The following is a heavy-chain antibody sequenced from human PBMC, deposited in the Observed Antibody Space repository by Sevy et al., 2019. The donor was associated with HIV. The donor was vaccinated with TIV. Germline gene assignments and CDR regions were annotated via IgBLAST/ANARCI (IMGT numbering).Heavy chain of an antibody. CDR1: GYSFTSCW. Sequence: GESLKISCKGSGYSFTSCWIGWVRQMPGKGLEWMWIIYPGDSDTRYSPSFQGQVTISADKSISTAYLQWSSLKASDTAMYYCARYPRYYYDSNGYYRTRAFDIWGQGTMVTVSS. J-gene: IGHJ3*02. D-gene: IGHD3-22*01. V-gene: IGHV5-51*01. CDR3: ARYPRYYYDSNGYYRTRAFDI. CDR2: IYPGDSDT.